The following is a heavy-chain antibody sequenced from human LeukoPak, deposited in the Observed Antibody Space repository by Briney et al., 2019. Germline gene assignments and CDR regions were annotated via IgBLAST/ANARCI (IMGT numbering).Heavy chain of an antibody. D-gene: IGHD6-19*01. V-gene: IGHV4-39*02. CDR1: GGSISSSSYY. Sequence: TSETLSLTCTVSGGSISSSSYYWGWIRQPPGKGLEWIGSIYYSGSTYYNPSLKSRVTISVDTSKNQFSLKLSSVTAADTAMYYCARDPRHPISGWAPVLSHWGQGTLVTVSS. J-gene: IGHJ1*01. CDR3: ARDPRHPISGWAPVLSH. CDR2: IYYSGST.